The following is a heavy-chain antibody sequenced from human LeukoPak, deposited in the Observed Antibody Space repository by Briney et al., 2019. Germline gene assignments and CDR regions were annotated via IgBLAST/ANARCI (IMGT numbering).Heavy chain of an antibody. Sequence: PGGSLRLSCAASGFTFSSYGMHWVRQAPGKGLEWVAVISYDGSNEYYADSVKGRFTISRDNSKNTLYLQMNSLRAEDTAVYYCAKAQYSSSWHGAFDIWGQGTMVTVSS. V-gene: IGHV3-30*18. CDR3: AKAQYSSSWHGAFDI. CDR2: ISYDGSNE. J-gene: IGHJ3*02. D-gene: IGHD6-13*01. CDR1: GFTFSSYG.